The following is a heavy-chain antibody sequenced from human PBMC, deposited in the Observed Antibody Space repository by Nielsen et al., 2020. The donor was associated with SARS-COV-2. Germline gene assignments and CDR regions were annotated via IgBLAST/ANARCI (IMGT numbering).Heavy chain of an antibody. V-gene: IGHV1-18*01. D-gene: IGHD1-26*01. CDR2: ISPSNGNT. J-gene: IGHJ6*03. Sequence: WVRQAPGQGLEWMGRISPSNGNTKYAQKFQGRVTMTTDTSTRTAYMELRSLTSDDTAVYYCARGIYSGSHYVYYYYYMDVWGKGTTVTVSS. CDR3: ARGIYSGSHYVYYYYYMDV.